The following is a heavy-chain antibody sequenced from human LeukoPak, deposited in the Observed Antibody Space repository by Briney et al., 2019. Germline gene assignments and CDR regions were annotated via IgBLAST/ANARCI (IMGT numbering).Heavy chain of an antibody. CDR3: ARGRYFSPYYFDY. D-gene: IGHD2/OR15-2a*01. V-gene: IGHV3-30-3*01. CDR2: ISFDGSNK. CDR1: GFSFSNYA. Sequence: PGGSLRLSCAASGFSFSNYAMHWVRQAPGKGLEWVAVISFDGSNKYYADSVKGRFTISRDNSKNTLYPQINSLRAEDTAVYSCARGRYFSPYYFDYWGQGTLVTVSS. J-gene: IGHJ4*02.